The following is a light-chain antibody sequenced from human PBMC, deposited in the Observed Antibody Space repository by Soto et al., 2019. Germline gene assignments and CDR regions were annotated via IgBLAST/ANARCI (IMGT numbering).Light chain of an antibody. V-gene: IGKV3-15*01. Sequence: EMVMTQSPATLSVSPGGRATLSCRASQSVSNNLAWYQQKPGQAPRLLIYGASTRATGIPARFSGSGSGTEFTLTINSLQSEDFAFYYCQQYNNWPCTFGQGTKLEIK. CDR3: QQYNNWPCT. CDR1: QSVSNN. CDR2: GAS. J-gene: IGKJ2*02.